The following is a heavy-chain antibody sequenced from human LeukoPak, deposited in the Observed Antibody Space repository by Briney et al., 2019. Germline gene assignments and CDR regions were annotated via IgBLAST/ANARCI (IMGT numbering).Heavy chain of an antibody. V-gene: IGHV3-23*01. D-gene: IGHD2-2*01. CDR1: GFTFSCYA. CDR3: AKEDGGYCSSTSCYVLYYYYCMDV. J-gene: IGHJ6*02. CDR2: ISGSGGST. Sequence: GGSLRLSCAASGFTFSCYAMSWVRQAPGKGLEWVSAISGSGGSTYYADSVKGRFTISRDNSKNTLYLQMNSLRAEDTAVYYCAKEDGGYCSSTSCYVLYYYYCMDVWGQGTTVTVSS.